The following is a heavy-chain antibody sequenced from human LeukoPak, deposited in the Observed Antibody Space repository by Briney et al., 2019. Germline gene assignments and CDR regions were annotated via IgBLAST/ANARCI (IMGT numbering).Heavy chain of an antibody. V-gene: IGHV3-21*01. CDR1: GFTFSSYS. CDR2: ISSSSSYI. Sequence: GGSLRLSCAASGFTFSSYSMIWVRQAPGKGLEWVSSISSSSSYIYYADSVKGRFTITRDNAKNSLYLQMNSLRAEDTAVYYCAREWGQLGELDYWGQGTLVTVSS. D-gene: IGHD3-16*01. CDR3: AREWGQLGELDY. J-gene: IGHJ4*02.